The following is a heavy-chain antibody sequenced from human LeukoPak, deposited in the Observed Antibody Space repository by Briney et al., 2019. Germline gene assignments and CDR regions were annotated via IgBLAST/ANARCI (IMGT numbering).Heavy chain of an antibody. J-gene: IGHJ6*02. CDR1: RFTFSSYA. CDR3: AKDQVGSGWSINYYYYYGMDV. V-gene: IGHV3-23*01. CDR2: ISSSGGST. Sequence: GGSLRLSCAASRFTFSSYAMSWVRQAPGKGLEWVSAISSSGGSTYYADSVKGRFTISRGNSKNTLYLQMNSLRAEDTAVYYCAKDQVGSGWSINYYYYYGMDVWGQGTTVTVSS. D-gene: IGHD6-19*01.